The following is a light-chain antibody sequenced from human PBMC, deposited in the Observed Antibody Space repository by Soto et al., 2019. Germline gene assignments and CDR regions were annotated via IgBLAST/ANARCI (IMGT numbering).Light chain of an antibody. CDR1: QSVSYGY. CDR2: GAS. J-gene: IGKJ4*01. V-gene: IGKV3-20*01. Sequence: DIVLTQSPGTLFLSPGERATLSCKASQSVSYGYLAWYQLKPGQAPRLLIFGASIRATGIPDRFSGSGSGTDFTLRISRLETEDFAVYYCQQYVTSQLTFGGGTKVAIK. CDR3: QQYVTSQLT.